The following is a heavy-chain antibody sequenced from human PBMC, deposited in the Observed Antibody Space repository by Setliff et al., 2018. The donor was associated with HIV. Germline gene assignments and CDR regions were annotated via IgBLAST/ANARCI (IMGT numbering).Heavy chain of an antibody. J-gene: IGHJ4*02. Sequence: PSETLSLTCAVYGGSFSGYYWSWIRQPPGKGLEWIGEINHSGSTNYNPSLKSRVTISVDTSKSQFFLMLSSVTAADTAVYYCARASSDIPGVDSSYFDDWGQGTLVTVSS. CDR2: INHSGST. V-gene: IGHV4-34*01. CDR3: ARASSDIPGVDSSYFDD. D-gene: IGHD2-2*01. CDR1: GGSFSGYY.